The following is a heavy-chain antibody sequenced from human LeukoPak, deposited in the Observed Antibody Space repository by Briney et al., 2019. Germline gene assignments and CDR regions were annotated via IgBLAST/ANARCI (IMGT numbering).Heavy chain of an antibody. CDR3: ASGVVAAAFDI. Sequence: SETLSLTCTVSGGSISSYYWSWIRQPPGKGLEWIGYIYYGGSTNYNPSLKSRVTISVDTSKNQFSLKLSSVTAADTAVYYCASGVVAAAFDIWGQGTMVTVSS. J-gene: IGHJ3*02. D-gene: IGHD2-15*01. CDR1: GGSISSYY. V-gene: IGHV4-59*08. CDR2: IYYGGST.